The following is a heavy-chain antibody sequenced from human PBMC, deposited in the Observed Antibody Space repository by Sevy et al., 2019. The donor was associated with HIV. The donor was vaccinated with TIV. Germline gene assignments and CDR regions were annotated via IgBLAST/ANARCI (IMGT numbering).Heavy chain of an antibody. CDR2: ISYDGSNK. CDR1: GFTFSSYG. CDR3: ATSLMPYCSGGSCYYFDY. Sequence: GGSLRLSCEASGFTFSSYGMHWVRQAPGKGLEWVAVISYDGSNKYYAYSVKGRFTISRDNSKNTLYLQMNSLRAEDTAVYYCATSLMPYCSGGSCYYFDYWGQGTLVTVSS. V-gene: IGHV3-30*03. D-gene: IGHD2-15*01. J-gene: IGHJ4*02.